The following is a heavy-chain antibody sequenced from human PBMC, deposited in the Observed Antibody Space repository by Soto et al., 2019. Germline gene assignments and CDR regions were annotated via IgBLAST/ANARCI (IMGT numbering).Heavy chain of an antibody. CDR2: ISSNGGST. CDR3: ARGPGYYFDY. CDR1: GFTFSSYA. J-gene: IGHJ4*02. V-gene: IGHV3-64*01. Sequence: GGSLRLSCAASGFTFSSYAMHWFRQAPGKGLEYVSAISSNGGSTYYANSVKGRFTISRDNSKNTLYLQMGSLRAEDMAVYYCARGPGYYFDYWGQGTLVTVSS.